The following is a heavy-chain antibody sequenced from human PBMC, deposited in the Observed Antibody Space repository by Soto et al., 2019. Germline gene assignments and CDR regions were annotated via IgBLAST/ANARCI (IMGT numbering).Heavy chain of an antibody. CDR2: IKQDGSDK. Sequence: GGSLRLSCAASGFTFSSYWMSWVRQAPGEGLEWVANIKQDGSDKYYVDSVKGRFTISRDNAKNSLYLQMNSLRAEDTAVYYCARDPDYGDYGEGYWGQGTLVTVSS. CDR1: GFTFSSYW. CDR3: ARDPDYGDYGEGY. D-gene: IGHD4-17*01. V-gene: IGHV3-7*03. J-gene: IGHJ4*02.